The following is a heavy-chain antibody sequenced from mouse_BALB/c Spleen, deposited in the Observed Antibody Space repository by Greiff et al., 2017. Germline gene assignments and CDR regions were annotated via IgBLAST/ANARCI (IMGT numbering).Heavy chain of an antibody. Sequence: EVKLMESGGGLVKPGGSLKLSCAASGFTFSSYAMSWVRQTPEKRLEWVASISSGGSTYYPDSVKGRFTISRDNARNILYLQMSSLRSEDTAMYYCARGEITSYAMDYWGQGTSVTVSS. D-gene: IGHD1-1*01. CDR1: GFTFSSYA. CDR2: ISSGGST. CDR3: ARGEITSYAMDY. V-gene: IGHV5-6-5*01. J-gene: IGHJ4*01.